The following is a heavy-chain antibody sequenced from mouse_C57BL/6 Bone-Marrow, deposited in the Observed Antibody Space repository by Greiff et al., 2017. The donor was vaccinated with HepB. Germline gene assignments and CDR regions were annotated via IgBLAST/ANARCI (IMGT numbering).Heavy chain of an antibody. CDR2: IYPRSGNT. CDR1: GYTFTSYG. D-gene: IGHD2-5*01. J-gene: IGHJ3*01. Sequence: QVQLQPSGAELARPGASVKLSCKASGYTFTSYGISWVKQRTGQGLEWIGEIYPRSGNTYYNEKFKGKATLTADKSSSTAYMELRSLTSEDSAVYFCARDAYYSNYVWAWFAYWGQETLVTVSA. CDR3: ARDAYYSNYVWAWFAY. V-gene: IGHV1-81*01.